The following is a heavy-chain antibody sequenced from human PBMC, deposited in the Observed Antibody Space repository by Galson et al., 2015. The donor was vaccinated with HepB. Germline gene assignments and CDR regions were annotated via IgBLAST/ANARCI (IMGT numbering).Heavy chain of an antibody. CDR2: IKQDGSEK. D-gene: IGHD2/OR15-2a*01. J-gene: IGHJ6*02. CDR3: ARGPNYGIRVDYFDV. V-gene: IGHV3-7*03. CDR1: GFTSSSYW. Sequence: LRLSCAASGFTSSSYWMNWVRQAPGKGLEWVASIKQDGSEKQYEDSVKGRFTISRDDTKNSLYLQMNSLRGEDTAVYYCARGPNYGIRVDYFDVWGQGTTVTVSS.